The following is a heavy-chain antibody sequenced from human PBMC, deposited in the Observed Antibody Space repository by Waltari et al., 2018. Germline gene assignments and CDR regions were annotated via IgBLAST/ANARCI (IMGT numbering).Heavy chain of an antibody. CDR1: GYSISSGYY. CDR3: ARVRQLELPDY. J-gene: IGHJ4*02. V-gene: IGHV4-38-2*02. D-gene: IGHD6-6*01. CDR2: IYHSGST. Sequence: QVQLQESGPGLVKPSETLSLTCTVSGYSISSGYYWGWIRQPPGKGLEWIGSIYHSGSTYYNPSLKSRVTISVDTSKNQFSLKLSSVTAADTAVYYCARVRQLELPDYWGQGTLVTVSS.